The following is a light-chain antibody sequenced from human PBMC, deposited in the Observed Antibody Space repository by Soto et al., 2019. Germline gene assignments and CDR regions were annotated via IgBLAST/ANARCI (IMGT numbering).Light chain of an antibody. Sequence: DIRMTQSPSSLSASVGDRVTITCRASQSISSYLNWYQQKPGKAPNLLIYGASSLQSGVPSRFSGSGSGTDFTLTISSLQPEDFATYYCQQGYSAGTFGQGTKLEIK. V-gene: IGKV1-39*01. CDR2: GAS. CDR3: QQGYSAGT. CDR1: QSISSY. J-gene: IGKJ2*01.